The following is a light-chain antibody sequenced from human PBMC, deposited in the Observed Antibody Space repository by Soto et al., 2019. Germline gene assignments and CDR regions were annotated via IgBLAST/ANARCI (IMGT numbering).Light chain of an antibody. CDR2: EDG. Sequence: SYELTQPPSLSVAPGQTAKITCGGDKIGRKSVHWYQQKSGQAPVLVVYEDGARPSGIPERFSGSNSGNTATLTISRVEVGDEADYFCQVWDSDLHVVFGGGTKLTVL. J-gene: IGLJ2*01. V-gene: IGLV3-21*02. CDR1: KIGRKS. CDR3: QVWDSDLHVV.